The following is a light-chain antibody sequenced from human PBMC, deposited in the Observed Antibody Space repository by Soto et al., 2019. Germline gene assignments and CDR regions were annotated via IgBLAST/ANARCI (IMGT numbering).Light chain of an antibody. CDR3: SSYAVSNNNFVV. J-gene: IGLJ2*01. V-gene: IGLV2-8*01. Sequence: QSALTQPPSASWSPGQSVTISCTGTSSDVGGYNYVSWYQQHPGKAPKLMIYEVNKRPSGVPDRFSGSKSGDTASLTVSGLQAEDEGHYYCSSYAVSNNNFVVFGGGTKVTVL. CDR2: EVN. CDR1: SSDVGGYNY.